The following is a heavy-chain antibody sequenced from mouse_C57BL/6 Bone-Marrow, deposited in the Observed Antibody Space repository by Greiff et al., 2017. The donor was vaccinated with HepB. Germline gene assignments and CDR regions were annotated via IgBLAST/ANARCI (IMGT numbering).Heavy chain of an antibody. CDR3: ARGLPFDY. Sequence: EVKLVESGGGLVKPGGSLKLSCAASGFTFSDYGMHWVRQAPEKGLEWVAYISSGSRTIYYADTVKGRFTISRDNAKNTLFLQMTSLRSEDTAMYYCARGLPFDYWGQGTTLTVSS. V-gene: IGHV5-17*01. CDR1: GFTFSDYG. CDR2: ISSGSRTI. D-gene: IGHD5-5*01. J-gene: IGHJ2*01.